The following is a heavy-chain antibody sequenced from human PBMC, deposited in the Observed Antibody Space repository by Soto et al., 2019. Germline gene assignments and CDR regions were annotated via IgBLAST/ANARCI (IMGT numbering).Heavy chain of an antibody. CDR1: GFTFDSPYSHG. CDR2: ISSNDANT. CDR3: VSWVAAHFDY. D-gene: IGHD6-19*01. J-gene: IGHJ4*01. Sequence: EVLLLESGGGLVQPGGSLGLSCAASGFTFDSPYSHGMSWVRQSPGKGPEWVSTISSNDANTHYAESVKGRFTISKDASRNTVHLHMNSLRAEDTATYFCVSWVAAHFDYWGHGTPVTVSS. V-gene: IGHV3-23*01.